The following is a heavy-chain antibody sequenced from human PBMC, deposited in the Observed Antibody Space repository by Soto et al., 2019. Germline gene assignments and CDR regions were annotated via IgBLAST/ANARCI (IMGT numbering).Heavy chain of an antibody. V-gene: IGHV3-23*01. Sequence: TGGSLRLSCAASGFTFSSYAMSWVRQAPGKGLEWVSAISGSGGSTYYADSVKGRFTISRDNSKNTLYLQMNSLRAEDTAVYYCAKTIPRGDFWSGYPDDAFDIWGQGTMVTVSS. J-gene: IGHJ3*02. CDR2: ISGSGGST. CDR1: GFTFSSYA. D-gene: IGHD3-3*01. CDR3: AKTIPRGDFWSGYPDDAFDI.